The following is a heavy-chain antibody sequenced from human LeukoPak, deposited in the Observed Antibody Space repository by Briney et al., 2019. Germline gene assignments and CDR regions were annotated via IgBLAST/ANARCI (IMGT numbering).Heavy chain of an antibody. V-gene: IGHV3-7*01. CDR1: GFTFSSYW. J-gene: IGHJ3*02. D-gene: IGHD5-24*01. CDR3: ASRRDGYNFGPFDI. CDR2: IKQDGSEK. Sequence: AGGPLRLSCAASGFTFSSYWMSWVRQAPGKGLEWVANIKQDGSEKYYVDSVKGRFTISRDNAKNSLYLQMNSLRAEDTAVYYCASRRDGYNFGPFDIWGQGTMVTVSS.